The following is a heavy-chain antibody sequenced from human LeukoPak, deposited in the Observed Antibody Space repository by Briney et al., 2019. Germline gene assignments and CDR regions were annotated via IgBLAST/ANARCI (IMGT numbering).Heavy chain of an antibody. CDR1: GFTVSSNY. CDR2: ISGSGGST. J-gene: IGHJ4*03. V-gene: IGHV3-23*01. Sequence: GGSLRLSCAASGFTVSSNYMSWVRQAPGKGLEWVSAISGSGGSTYYADSVKGRFTISRDNSKNTLYLQMNSLRAEDTAVYYWAKAWDYYGGGGPTNFAYGGRGP. CDR3: AKAWDYYGGGGPTNFAY. D-gene: IGHD2-21*01.